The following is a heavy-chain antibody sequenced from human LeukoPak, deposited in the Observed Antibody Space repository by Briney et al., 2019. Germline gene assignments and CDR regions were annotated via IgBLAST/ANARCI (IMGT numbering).Heavy chain of an antibody. CDR1: GFTHSRYE. V-gene: IGHV3-15*01. CDR3: TTDTILLWFGELLSYFDY. D-gene: IGHD3-10*01. Sequence: GGSVRLSCAVWGFTHSRYEMQWAPDARGKGLEWVGRIKSKTDGGTTDYAAPVKGRFTISRDDSKNTLYLQMNSLKTEDTAVYYCTTDTILLWFGELLSYFDYWGQGTLVTVSS. J-gene: IGHJ4*02. CDR2: IKSKTDGGTT.